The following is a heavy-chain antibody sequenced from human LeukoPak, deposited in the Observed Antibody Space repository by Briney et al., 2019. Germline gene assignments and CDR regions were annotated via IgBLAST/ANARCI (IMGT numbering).Heavy chain of an antibody. CDR1: GGSISSSNW. V-gene: IGHV4-4*02. Sequence: SETLSLTCAASGGSISSSNWWSWVRQPPGKGLEWIGEIYHSGSTNYNPSLKSRVTISVDKSKNQFSLKLSSVTAADTAVYYCARSRSGSQTGLDYWGQGTLVTVSS. CDR3: ARSRSGSQTGLDY. J-gene: IGHJ4*02. D-gene: IGHD3-22*01. CDR2: IYHSGST.